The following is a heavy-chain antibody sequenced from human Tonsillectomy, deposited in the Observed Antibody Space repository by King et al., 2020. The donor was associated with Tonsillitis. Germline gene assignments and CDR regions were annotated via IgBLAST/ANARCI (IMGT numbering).Heavy chain of an antibody. D-gene: IGHD2-21*02. Sequence: VQLVESGTEVKKPGASVKVSCKASGYTFTSYDINWVRQATGQGLEWMGWMNPNNGNTGYAQNFQGRVTMTSDPSISTAYMELNSLRSDDTAVYYCVRLGTEGVACWGQGTPVTVSS. J-gene: IGHJ4*02. CDR1: GYTFTSYD. V-gene: IGHV1-8*01. CDR3: VRLGTEGVAC. CDR2: MNPNNGNT.